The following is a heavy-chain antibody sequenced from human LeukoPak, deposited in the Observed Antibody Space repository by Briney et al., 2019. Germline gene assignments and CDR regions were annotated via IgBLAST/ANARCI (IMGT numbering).Heavy chain of an antibody. J-gene: IGHJ3*02. CDR2: IYYSGST. D-gene: IGHD1-26*01. V-gene: IGHV4-59*01. CDR1: GGSISSYY. Sequence: KTSETLSLTCTVSGGSISSYYWSWIRQPPGKGLEWIGYIYYSGSTNYNPSLKSRVTISVDTSKNQFSLKLSSVTAADTAVYYCARVTEWDPSSPADAFDIWGQGTMVTVSS. CDR3: ARVTEWDPSSPADAFDI.